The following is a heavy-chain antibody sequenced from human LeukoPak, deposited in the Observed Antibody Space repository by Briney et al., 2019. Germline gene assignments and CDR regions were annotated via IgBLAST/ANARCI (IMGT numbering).Heavy chain of an antibody. V-gene: IGHV1-18*04. CDR2: VNPYNGNT. CDR1: GYTFTGYY. D-gene: IGHD6-19*01. Sequence: ASVKVSCKASGYTFTGYYMHWVRQAPGQGLEWIGWVNPYNGNTNYAQKLQGRVTMTTDTSTSTAYMELRSLRSDDTAVYYCARPDSSGWDLDYWGQGTLVTVSS. CDR3: ARPDSSGWDLDY. J-gene: IGHJ4*02.